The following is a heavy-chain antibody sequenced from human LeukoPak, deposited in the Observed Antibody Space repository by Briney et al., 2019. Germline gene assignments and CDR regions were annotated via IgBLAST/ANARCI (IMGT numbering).Heavy chain of an antibody. CDR3: ARHFNPLHGVDAFDI. V-gene: IGHV4-59*08. CDR2: IYYSGST. Sequence: SETLSLTCTVSGGSISSYYWSWIRQPPGKGLEWIGYIYYSGSTNYNPSLKSRVTISVDTSKNQFSLKLSSVTAADTAVYYCARHFNPLHGVDAFDIWGQGTMVTVSS. D-gene: IGHD3-10*01. J-gene: IGHJ3*02. CDR1: GGSISSYY.